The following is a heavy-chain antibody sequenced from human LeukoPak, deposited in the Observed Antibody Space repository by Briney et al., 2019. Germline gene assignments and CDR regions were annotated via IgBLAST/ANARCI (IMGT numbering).Heavy chain of an antibody. CDR2: FDPEDGET. CDR3: ATDAGSGWYEYYFDY. J-gene: IGHJ4*02. D-gene: IGHD6-19*01. V-gene: IGHV1-24*01. Sequence: EASVKVSCKVSGYTLTELSMHRVRQAPGKGLEWMGGFDPEDGETIYAQKFQGRVTMTEDTSTDTAYMELSSLRSEDTAVYYCATDAGSGWYEYYFDYWGQGTLVTVSS. CDR1: GYTLTELS.